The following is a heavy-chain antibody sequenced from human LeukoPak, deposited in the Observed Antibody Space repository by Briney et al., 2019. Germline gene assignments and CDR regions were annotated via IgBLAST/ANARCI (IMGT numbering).Heavy chain of an antibody. J-gene: IGHJ4*02. CDR3: AREYSGYDPLDY. V-gene: IGHV1-18*04. Sequence: ASVKVSCKASGYTFTSYGISWVRQAPGQGLEWMGWISAYNGNTNYAQKLQGRVTMTTDTSTSTAYMELRSLRSDDTAVYYCAREYSGYDPLDYWGQGALVTVSS. CDR2: ISAYNGNT. CDR1: GYTFTSYG. D-gene: IGHD5-12*01.